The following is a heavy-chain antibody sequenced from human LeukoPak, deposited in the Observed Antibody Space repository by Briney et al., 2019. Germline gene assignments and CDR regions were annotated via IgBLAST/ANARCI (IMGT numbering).Heavy chain of an antibody. CDR2: ISSSGSTI. J-gene: IGHJ1*01. Sequence: GGSLRLSCAASGFTFSSYEMNWVRQAPGKGLEWVSYISSSGSTIYYADSVKGRFTISRDNAKNSLYLQMNSLRAEDTAVYYCAREGAEEYFQHWGQGTLVTVSS. CDR1: GFTFSSYE. V-gene: IGHV3-48*03. CDR3: AREGAEEYFQH. D-gene: IGHD3-16*01.